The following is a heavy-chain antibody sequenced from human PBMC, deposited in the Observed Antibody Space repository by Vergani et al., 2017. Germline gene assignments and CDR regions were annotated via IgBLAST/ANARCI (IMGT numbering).Heavy chain of an antibody. J-gene: IGHJ6*03. CDR1: GFTFSGSA. CDR2: IRSKANSYAT. CDR3: TRSGWTHTFYYYYMDV. V-gene: IGHV3-73*02. D-gene: IGHD3-10*01. Sequence: EVQLVESGGGLVQPGGSLKLSCAASGFTFSGSAMHWVRQASGKGLEWVGRIRSKANSYATAYAASVKGRFTISREDSKNTAYLQMNSLKTEDTAVYYCTRSGWTHTFYYYYMDVWGKGTTVTVSS.